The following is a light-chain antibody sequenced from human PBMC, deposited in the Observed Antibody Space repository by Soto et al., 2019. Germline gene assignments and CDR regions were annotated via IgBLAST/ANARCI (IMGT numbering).Light chain of an antibody. CDR3: QQYNNWLWT. CDR1: QNISSN. J-gene: IGKJ1*01. Sequence: EIVMTQSPATLSVSPGERATLSCRASQNISSNLAWYQQKPCQAPRVLIDGASTRATGIPARFSGSGSGTEFTLTISSLPSEDFAVYYCQQYNNWLWTFGQGTKVEIK. CDR2: GAS. V-gene: IGKV3-15*01.